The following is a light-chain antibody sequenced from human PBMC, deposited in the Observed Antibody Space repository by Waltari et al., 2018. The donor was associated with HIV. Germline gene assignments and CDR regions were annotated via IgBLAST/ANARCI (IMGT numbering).Light chain of an antibody. CDR2: GAS. J-gene: IGKJ2*01. V-gene: IGKV3-20*01. Sequence: EIALTQSPATLTLSPGARATLSCRASQRVSSSYLAWYQQKPGQAPRLLIYGASNRATDIPDRFSGSGSGTDFTLTISRLEPEDSAVYCCQQYGASPYTFGLGTKLEI. CDR1: QRVSSSY. CDR3: QQYGASPYT.